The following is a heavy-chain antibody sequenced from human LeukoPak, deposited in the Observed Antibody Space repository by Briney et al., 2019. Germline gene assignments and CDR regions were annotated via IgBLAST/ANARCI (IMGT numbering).Heavy chain of an antibody. D-gene: IGHD2-15*01. CDR2: INHSGST. CDR1: GGSFSGYY. V-gene: IGHV4-34*01. J-gene: IGHJ6*03. Sequence: SETLSLTCAVYGGSFSGYYWSWIRQPPGKGLEWIGEINHSGSTNYNPSLKSRVTISVDTSKNQFSLKLSSVTAADTAVYYCARGIPRYCSGGSCYSGDYYYYYYMDVWGKGTTVTVSS. CDR3: ARGIPRYCSGGSCYSGDYYYYYYMDV.